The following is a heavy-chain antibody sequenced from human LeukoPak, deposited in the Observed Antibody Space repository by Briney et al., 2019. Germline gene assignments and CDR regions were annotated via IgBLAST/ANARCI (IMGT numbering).Heavy chain of an antibody. CDR3: ARSYSGSYFPDY. CDR1: GFTFSSYE. V-gene: IGHV3-48*03. Sequence: GGSLRLSCAASGFTFSSYEMNWVRQAPGKGLEWVSYITSSGGTIYYADSVKGRFTISRDNAKNSLYLQMNSLRAEDTAVYYCARSYSGSYFPDYWGQGTLVTVSS. CDR2: ITSSGGTI. J-gene: IGHJ4*02. D-gene: IGHD1-26*01.